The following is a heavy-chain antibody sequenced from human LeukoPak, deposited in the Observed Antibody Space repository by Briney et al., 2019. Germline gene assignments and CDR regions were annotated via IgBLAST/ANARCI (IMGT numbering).Heavy chain of an antibody. CDR1: GFTVSSNY. J-gene: IGHJ6*04. CDR2: IYSGGST. CDR3: ARETDGSGRPYYYYGMDV. Sequence: GGSLRLSCAASGFTVSSNYMSWVRQAPGKGLEWVSVIYSGGSTYYADSVKGRFTISRGNSENTLYLQMNSLRAEDTAVYYCARETDGSGRPYYYYGMDVWGKGTTVTVSS. V-gene: IGHV3-53*01. D-gene: IGHD3-10*01.